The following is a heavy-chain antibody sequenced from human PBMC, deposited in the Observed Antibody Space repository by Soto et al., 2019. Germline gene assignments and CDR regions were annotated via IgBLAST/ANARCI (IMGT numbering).Heavy chain of an antibody. V-gene: IGHV1-69*13. CDR1: GGTFSSYA. Sequence: VASVKVSCKASGGTFSSYAISWVRQAPGQGLEWMGGIIPIFGTANYAQKFQGRVTITADESTSTAYMELSSLRSEDTAVYYCSYLYDSSGYYLYWGQGTLVTLSS. D-gene: IGHD3-22*01. J-gene: IGHJ4*02. CDR3: SYLYDSSGYYLY. CDR2: IIPIFGTA.